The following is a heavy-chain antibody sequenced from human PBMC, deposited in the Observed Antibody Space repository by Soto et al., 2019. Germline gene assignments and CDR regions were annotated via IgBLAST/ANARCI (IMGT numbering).Heavy chain of an antibody. J-gene: IGHJ4*02. Sequence: EVQLVESGGGLVKPGGSLRLSCAASGFTFSNAWMNWVRQAPGKGLEWVGRIKSKTDGGTTDYAAPVKGRFTISRDNSKNTLYLQMNSLKTEDTAVYYCTTRQGHDSSLRDYWGQGTLVTVSS. CDR3: TTRQGHDSSLRDY. V-gene: IGHV3-15*07. CDR2: IKSKTDGGTT. CDR1: GFTFSNAW. D-gene: IGHD3-22*01.